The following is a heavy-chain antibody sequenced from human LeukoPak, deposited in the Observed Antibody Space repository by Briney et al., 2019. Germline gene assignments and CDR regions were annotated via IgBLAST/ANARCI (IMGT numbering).Heavy chain of an antibody. V-gene: IGHV4-59*08. CDR2: IYYSGST. CDR1: GGSISSYY. J-gene: IGHJ3*02. Sequence: SETLSLTCTVSGGSISSYYWSWIRQPPGKGLEWIGYIYYSGSTYYNPSLKSRVTISVDTSKNQFSLKLSSVTAADTAVYYCARAHSSWYLGDALDIWGQGTMVTVSS. CDR3: ARAHSSWYLGDALDI. D-gene: IGHD6-13*01.